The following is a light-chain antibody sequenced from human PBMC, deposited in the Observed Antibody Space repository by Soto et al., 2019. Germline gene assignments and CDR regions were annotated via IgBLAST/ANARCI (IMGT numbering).Light chain of an antibody. CDR1: QSISSSY. V-gene: IGKV3D-7*01. CDR2: GAS. J-gene: IGKJ1*01. Sequence: VLTQSPATLSLSPGEGATLSCRVSQSISSSYLSWYQQRPGQAPRLLIYGASTRATGIPARFSGSGRGSGTDFTLTISSLQPEDFAVYYCQQRSNWPRTFGQGTKVDIK. CDR3: QQRSNWPRT.